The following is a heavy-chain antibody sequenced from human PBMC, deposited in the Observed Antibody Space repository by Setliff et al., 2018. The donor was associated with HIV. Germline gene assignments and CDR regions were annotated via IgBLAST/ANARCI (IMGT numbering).Heavy chain of an antibody. CDR1: GYTFTHYA. CDR2: IIPIFGTA. Sequence: SVKVSCKASGYTFTHYAISWVRQAPGQGLEWMGGIIPIFGTANYAQKFQGRVTITTDESTSTAYMELSSLRSEDTAVYYCARYHCSGGSCYFPYFDYWGQGTLVTVSS. J-gene: IGHJ4*01. V-gene: IGHV1-69*05. D-gene: IGHD2-15*01. CDR3: ARYHCSGGSCYFPYFDY.